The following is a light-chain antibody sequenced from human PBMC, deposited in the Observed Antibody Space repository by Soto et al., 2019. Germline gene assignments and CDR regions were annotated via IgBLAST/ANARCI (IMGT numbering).Light chain of an antibody. CDR2: DDS. V-gene: IGLV3-21*02. CDR3: QVWDSTNDHVV. J-gene: IGLJ2*01. Sequence: SYELTQPPSVSVAPGQTARITCGGNNIGSESVHWYQQKPGQAPVLVVFDDSDRPSGIPERFSGSNSGNTATLDISKVGAGDEADYYCQVWDSTNDHVVFGGGTKLTVL. CDR1: NIGSES.